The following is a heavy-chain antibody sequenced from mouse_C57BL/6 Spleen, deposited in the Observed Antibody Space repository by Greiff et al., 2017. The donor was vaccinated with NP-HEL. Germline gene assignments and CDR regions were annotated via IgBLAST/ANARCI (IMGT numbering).Heavy chain of an antibody. V-gene: IGHV5-16*01. Sequence: EVQRVESEGGLVQPGSSMKLSCTASGFTFSDYYMAWVRQVPEKGLEWVANINYDGSSTYYLDSLKSRFIISRDNAKNILYLQMSSLKSEDTATYYCARDGELGRGYFDYWGQGTTLTVSS. J-gene: IGHJ2*01. CDR2: INYDGSST. CDR1: GFTFSDYY. D-gene: IGHD4-1*01. CDR3: ARDGELGRGYFDY.